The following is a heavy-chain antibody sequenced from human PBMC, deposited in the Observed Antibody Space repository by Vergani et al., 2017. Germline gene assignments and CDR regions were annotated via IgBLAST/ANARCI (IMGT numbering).Heavy chain of an antibody. D-gene: IGHD2-21*02. V-gene: IGHV4-59*01. Sequence: QVQLQESGPGLVKPSETLSLTCTVSGGSISSYYWSWIRQPPGKGLEWIGYIYSSGSTNYNPSLKSRVTISVDTSKNQFSLKLSSVTAADTAVYYCARNPYCGGDCYSDAFDIWGQGTMVTVSS. J-gene: IGHJ3*02. CDR1: GGSISSYY. CDR2: IYSSGST. CDR3: ARNPYCGGDCYSDAFDI.